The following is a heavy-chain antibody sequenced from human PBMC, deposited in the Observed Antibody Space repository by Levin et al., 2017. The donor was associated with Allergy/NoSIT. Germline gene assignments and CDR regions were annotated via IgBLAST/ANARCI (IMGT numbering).Heavy chain of an antibody. D-gene: IGHD5-12*01. V-gene: IGHV3-30-3*01. Sequence: LSLTCAASGFTFSSYAMHWVRQAPGKGLEWVAVISYDGSNKYYADSVKGRFTISRDNSKNTLYLQMNSLRAEDTAVYYCARPLIVATIISPYYYYGMDVWGQGTTVTVSS. CDR3: ARPLIVATIISPYYYYGMDV. CDR1: GFTFSSYA. J-gene: IGHJ6*02. CDR2: ISYDGSNK.